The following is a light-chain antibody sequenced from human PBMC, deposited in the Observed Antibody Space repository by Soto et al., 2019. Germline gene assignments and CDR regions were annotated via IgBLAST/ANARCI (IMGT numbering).Light chain of an antibody. Sequence: EIVMTQSPATLSVSPGERATLSCRASQSVSTTLAWYQQKPGQAPRLLIYGASTRATGIPARFSGRGSGTEFTLTISSLQSEDFAVYYCQQYYNWPPYTFGQGTKVDIK. V-gene: IGKV3-15*01. CDR2: GAS. CDR3: QQYYNWPPYT. CDR1: QSVSTT. J-gene: IGKJ2*01.